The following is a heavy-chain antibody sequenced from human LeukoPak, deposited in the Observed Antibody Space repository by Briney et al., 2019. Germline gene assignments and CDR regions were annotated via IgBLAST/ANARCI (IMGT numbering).Heavy chain of an antibody. CDR3: AIMGASSFDY. D-gene: IGHD1-26*01. CDR1: GFTFSSYW. V-gene: IGHV3-7*02. CDR2: INQVGSEQ. Sequence: GGSLRLSCSASGFTFSSYWMIWVRQAREKGLEWVANINQVGSEQYYADSVKGRFTISRDNAKNSLYLQMNSLRAEDTAVYYCAIMGASSFDYWGQGTLVTVSS. J-gene: IGHJ4*02.